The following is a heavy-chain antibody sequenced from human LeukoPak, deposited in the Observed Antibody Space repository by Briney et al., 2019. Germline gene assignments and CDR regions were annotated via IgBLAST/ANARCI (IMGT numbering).Heavy chain of an antibody. CDR1: GGSFSGYY. Sequence: PSETLSLTCAVYGGSFSGYYWSWIRQPPGKGLEWIGVINHSGSTNYNPSLKSRVTISVDTSKNQFSLKLSSVTAADTAVYYCARRALYGSGRYYYYYYMDVWGKGTTVTVSS. J-gene: IGHJ6*03. CDR2: INHSGST. CDR3: ARRALYGSGRYYYYYYMDV. V-gene: IGHV4-34*01. D-gene: IGHD3-10*01.